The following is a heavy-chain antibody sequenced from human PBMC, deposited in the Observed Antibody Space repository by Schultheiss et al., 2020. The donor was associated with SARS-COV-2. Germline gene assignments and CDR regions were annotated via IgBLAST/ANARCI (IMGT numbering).Heavy chain of an antibody. Sequence: GESLKISCAASGFTFSSYGMHWVRQAPGKGLEWVAVIWYDGSNKYYADSVKGRFTISRDNSKNTLYLQMNSLRAEDTAVYYCARPRTKGQWLGSFDYWGQGTLVTVSS. J-gene: IGHJ4*02. CDR1: GFTFSSYG. D-gene: IGHD6-19*01. CDR2: IWYDGSNK. CDR3: ARPRTKGQWLGSFDY. V-gene: IGHV3-33*01.